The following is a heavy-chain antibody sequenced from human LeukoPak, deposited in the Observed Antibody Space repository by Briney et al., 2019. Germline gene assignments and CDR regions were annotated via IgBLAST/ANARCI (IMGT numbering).Heavy chain of an antibody. CDR1: GFTFSSYS. CDR2: ISSSSSTI. J-gene: IGHJ4*02. CDR3: ARAATFDYYDSSAYYYDPFDY. Sequence: GGSLRLSCAASGFTFSSYSMNWVRQAPGKGLEWVSYISSSSSTIYYADSVKGRFTISRDNAKNSLYLQMNSLRDEDTAVYYCARAATFDYYDSSAYYYDPFDYWGQGTMVTVSS. D-gene: IGHD3-22*01. V-gene: IGHV3-48*02.